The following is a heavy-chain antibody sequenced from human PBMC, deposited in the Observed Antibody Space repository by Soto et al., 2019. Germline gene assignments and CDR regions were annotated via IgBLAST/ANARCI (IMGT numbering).Heavy chain of an antibody. CDR3: ARVRRGYYGSGSYYFDY. D-gene: IGHD3-10*01. V-gene: IGHV3-53*01. CDR1: GFIVSSNY. J-gene: IGHJ4*02. CDR2: FYSGGRT. Sequence: PGGSLRLACAASGFIVSSNYMSWVRQAPGKGLEWVSVFYSGGRTYYAASVKGRFTISRDTSKNTLYLQMNGLRAEDTAVYYCARVRRGYYGSGSYYFDYWGRGTLVTV.